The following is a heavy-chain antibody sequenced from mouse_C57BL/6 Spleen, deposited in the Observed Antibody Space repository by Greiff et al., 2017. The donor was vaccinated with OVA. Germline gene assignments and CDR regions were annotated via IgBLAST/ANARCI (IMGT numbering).Heavy chain of an antibody. CDR1: GYTFTSYW. J-gene: IGHJ1*03. CDR2: IDPSDSYT. D-gene: IGHD1-1*01. CDR3: ARWYYGSSYVVGGFDV. Sequence: QVQLQQPGAELVKPGASVKLSCKASGYTFTSYWMQWVKQRPGQGLEWIGEIDPSDSYTNYNQQFKGKATLTVDTSSSTAYMQLSSLTSEDSSVYYCARWYYGSSYVVGGFDVWGTGTTVTVSS. V-gene: IGHV1-50*01.